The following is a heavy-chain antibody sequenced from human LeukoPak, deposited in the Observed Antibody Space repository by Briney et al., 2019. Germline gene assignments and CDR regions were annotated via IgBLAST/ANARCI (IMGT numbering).Heavy chain of an antibody. J-gene: IGHJ5*01. CDR2: ISRSSTYK. Sequence: PGGSLRLSCAASGFTFSNYNMNWVRQAPGKGLEWVSSISRSSTYKYYADSMKGRFTISRDNAKNSLYLQLNSLRAEDTAIYYCARGWFDSWGQGTLVTVSS. V-gene: IGHV3-21*01. CDR3: ARGWFDS. CDR1: GFTFSNYN.